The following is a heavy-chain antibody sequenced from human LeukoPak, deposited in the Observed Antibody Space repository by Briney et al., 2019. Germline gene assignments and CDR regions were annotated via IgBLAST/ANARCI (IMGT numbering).Heavy chain of an antibody. CDR3: ARQVDYGDSNWFDP. Sequence: SSETLSLTCAVYGGSFSGYYWSWIRQPPGKGLEWIGEINHSGSTNYNPSLKSRVTISVDTSKNQFSLKLSSVTAADTAVYYCARQVDYGDSNWFDPWGQGTLVTVSS. CDR1: GGSFSGYY. CDR2: INHSGST. V-gene: IGHV4-34*01. J-gene: IGHJ5*02. D-gene: IGHD4-17*01.